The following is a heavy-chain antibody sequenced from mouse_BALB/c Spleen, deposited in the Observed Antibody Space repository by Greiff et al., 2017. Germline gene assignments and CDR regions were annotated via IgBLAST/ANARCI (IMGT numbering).Heavy chain of an antibody. CDR1: GFSLTSYD. CDR3: VREEGLRGDYFDY. V-gene: IGHV2-9-2*01. CDR2: IWTGGGT. J-gene: IGHJ2*01. Sequence: QVQLKESGPGLVAPSQSLSITCTVSGFSLTSYDISWIRQPPGKGLEWLGVIWTGGGTNYNSAFMSRLSISKDNSKSQVFLKMNSLQTDDTAIYYCVREEGLRGDYFDYWGQGTTLTVSS. D-gene: IGHD2-4*01.